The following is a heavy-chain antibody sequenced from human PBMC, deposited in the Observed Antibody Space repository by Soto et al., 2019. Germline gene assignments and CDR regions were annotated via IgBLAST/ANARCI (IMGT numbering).Heavy chain of an antibody. V-gene: IGHV1-69*13. CDR2: IIPIFGTA. CDR3: ASPVVVVAATYCSGMDV. CDR1: GGTFSSYA. Sequence: ASVKVSCKASGGTFSSYAISWVRQAPGQGLEWMGGIIPIFGTANYAQKFQGRVTITADESTSTAYMELSSLRSEDTAVYYCASPVVVVAATYCSGMDVWAQGTTVTVSA. J-gene: IGHJ6*01. D-gene: IGHD2-15*01.